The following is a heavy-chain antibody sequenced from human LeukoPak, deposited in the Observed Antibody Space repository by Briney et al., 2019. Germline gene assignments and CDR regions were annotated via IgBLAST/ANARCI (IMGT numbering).Heavy chain of an antibody. V-gene: IGHV4-34*01. CDR3: ARPTSWVNYFDP. Sequence: SETLSLTCAVFGGSFSGHYWTWIRQPPGKGLEWIGEINHSGGTNYNPSLKSRVTISVDTSKNQFSLKLSFLTAADTAVYYCARPTSWVNYFDPWGQGTLVTVSS. CDR1: GGSFSGHY. D-gene: IGHD1-7*01. CDR2: INHSGGT. J-gene: IGHJ5*02.